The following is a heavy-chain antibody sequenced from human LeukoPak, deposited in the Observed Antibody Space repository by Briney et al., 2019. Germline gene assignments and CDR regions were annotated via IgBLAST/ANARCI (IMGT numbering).Heavy chain of an antibody. V-gene: IGHV1-8*01. CDR2: MNPNSGNT. CDR3: ARREYCGGDCYSDFDY. D-gene: IGHD2-21*02. J-gene: IGHJ4*02. CDR1: GYTFTSYD. Sequence: GASVKVSCKASGYTFTSYDINWVRQATGQGLEWMGWMNPNSGNTGYAQKFQGRVTMTRNTSISTAYMELSSLRSEDTAGYYCARREYCGGDCYSDFDYWGQGTLVTVSS.